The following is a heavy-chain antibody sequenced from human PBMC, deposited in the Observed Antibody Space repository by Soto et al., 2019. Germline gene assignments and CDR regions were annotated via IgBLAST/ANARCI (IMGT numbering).Heavy chain of an antibody. V-gene: IGHV3-30-3*01. CDR2: ISYDGSNK. D-gene: IGHD1-26*01. Sequence: PGGSLSLSCAASGFTFSSYAMHWVRQAPGKGLEWVAVISYDGSNKYYADSVKGRFTISRDNSKNTLYLQMNSLRAEDTAVYYCARGQIVGATQQPSLVYFDYWGQGTLVTVSS. CDR1: GFTFSSYA. J-gene: IGHJ4*02. CDR3: ARGQIVGATQQPSLVYFDY.